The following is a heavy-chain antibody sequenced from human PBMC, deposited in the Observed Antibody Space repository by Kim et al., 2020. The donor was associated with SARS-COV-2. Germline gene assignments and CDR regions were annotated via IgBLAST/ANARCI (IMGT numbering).Heavy chain of an antibody. CDR3: AREPRYYYDSSGPFDY. Sequence: SVKGRFTISRDNAKNTLYLQMNSLRAEDTAVYYCAREPRYYYDSSGPFDYWGQGTLVTVSS. J-gene: IGHJ4*02. V-gene: IGHV3-74*01. D-gene: IGHD3-22*01.